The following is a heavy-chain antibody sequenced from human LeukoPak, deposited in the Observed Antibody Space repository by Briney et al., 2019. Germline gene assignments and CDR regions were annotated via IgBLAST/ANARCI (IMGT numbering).Heavy chain of an antibody. CDR2: INPDGSTT. J-gene: IGHJ6*03. V-gene: IGHV3-74*01. Sequence: PGGSLRLSCAASGFTFSDFSTYWMHWVRQAPGKGLVWVSHINPDGSTTRYADSVKGRFTISRDNAKNTLYLQMNSLRAEDTAVYYCAKTYYYYYMDVWGKGTTVTVSS. CDR1: GFTFSDFSTYW. CDR3: AKTYYYYYMDV.